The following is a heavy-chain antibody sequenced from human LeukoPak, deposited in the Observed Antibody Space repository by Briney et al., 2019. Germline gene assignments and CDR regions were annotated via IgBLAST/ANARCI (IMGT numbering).Heavy chain of an antibody. D-gene: IGHD1-1*01. V-gene: IGHV1-69*04. Sequence: ASVKVSCKASGGTFSNYAITWVRQAPGQGLEWMGRIIPILGIANYAQKFQGRVTITADKSTSTAYMELSSLRSEDTAVYYCARFWNDVRYFDYWGQGTLVTVSS. CDR3: ARFWNDVRYFDY. CDR2: IIPILGIA. J-gene: IGHJ4*02. CDR1: GGTFSNYA.